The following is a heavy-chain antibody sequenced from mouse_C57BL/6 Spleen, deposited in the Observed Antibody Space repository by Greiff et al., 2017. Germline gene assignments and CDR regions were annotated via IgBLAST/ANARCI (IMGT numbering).Heavy chain of an antibody. CDR1: GYSFTSYY. Sequence: QVQLKESGPELVKPGASVKISCKASGYSFTSYYIHWVKQRPGQGLEWIGWIYPGSGNTTYNEKFKGKATLTADTSSSTAYMQLSSLTSEDSAVYYCARSGRDGYYWYFDVWGTGTTVTVSS. J-gene: IGHJ1*03. CDR3: ARSGRDGYYWYFDV. CDR2: IYPGSGNT. D-gene: IGHD2-3*01. V-gene: IGHV1-66*01.